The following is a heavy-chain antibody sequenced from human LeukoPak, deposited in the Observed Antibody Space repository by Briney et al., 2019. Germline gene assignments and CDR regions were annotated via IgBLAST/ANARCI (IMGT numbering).Heavy chain of an antibody. D-gene: IGHD3-9*01. J-gene: IGHJ4*02. CDR2: IYTSGST. Sequence: SQTLSLTCTVSGGSISSGGYYWSWIRQPAGKGLEWIGRIYTSGSTNYNPSLKSRVTMSVDTSKNQFSLKLSSVTAADTAVYYCARVYDILTGYFDYWGQGTLVTVSS. CDR3: ARVYDILTGYFDY. V-gene: IGHV4-61*02. CDR1: GGSISSGGYY.